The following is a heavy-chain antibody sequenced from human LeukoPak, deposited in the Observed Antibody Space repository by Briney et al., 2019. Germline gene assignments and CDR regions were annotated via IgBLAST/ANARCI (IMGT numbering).Heavy chain of an antibody. CDR1: GFTFSSYA. J-gene: IGHJ4*02. CDR2: ISGSGGST. D-gene: IGHD3-22*01. Sequence: PGGSLRLSCAASGFTFSSYAMSWVRQAPGQGLEWVSAISGSGGSTYYADSVKGRFTISRDNSKNTLYLQMNSLRAEDTAVYYCAKGLYYYDSSGCYLTGGPFDYWGQGTLVTVSS. V-gene: IGHV3-23*01. CDR3: AKGLYYYDSSGCYLTGGPFDY.